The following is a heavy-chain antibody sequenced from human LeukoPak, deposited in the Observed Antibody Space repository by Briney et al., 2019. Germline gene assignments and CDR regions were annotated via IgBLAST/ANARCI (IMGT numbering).Heavy chain of an antibody. CDR3: ARVLSGRGSLYSYYYCMDV. CDR2: IYSGGRT. CDR1: GFTVSSNY. V-gene: IGHV3-53*01. J-gene: IGHJ6*03. Sequence: GGSLRLSCAASGFTVSSNYMIWVRQAPGKGLEWVSVIYSGGRTYYVDSVKGRFTISRDISKNTLYLQMNSLRAEDTAVYYRARVLSGRGSLYSYYYCMDVWGKGTTVTVSS. D-gene: IGHD3-10*01.